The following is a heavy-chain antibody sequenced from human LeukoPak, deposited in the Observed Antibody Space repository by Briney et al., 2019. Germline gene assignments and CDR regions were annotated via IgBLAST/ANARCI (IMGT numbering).Heavy chain of an antibody. CDR1: GGSISSSSYY. CDR3: ARGGDGYYYYYGMDV. CDR2: IYDSGST. D-gene: IGHD3-16*01. J-gene: IGHJ6*02. V-gene: IGHV4-39*01. Sequence: SETLSLTCTVSGGSISSSSYYWAWIRQPPGKGLEWIGTIYDSGSTDYNPSLKSRVTISVDTSKNQFSLQLNSVTPEDTAVYYCARGGDGYYYYYGMDVWGQGTTVTVSS.